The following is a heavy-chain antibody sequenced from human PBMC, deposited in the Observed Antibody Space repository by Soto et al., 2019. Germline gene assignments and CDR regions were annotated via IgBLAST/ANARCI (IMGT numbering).Heavy chain of an antibody. CDR2: ISAYNGNT. D-gene: IGHD6-13*01. V-gene: IGHV1-18*01. J-gene: IGHJ4*02. Sequence: QVQLVQSGAEVKKPGASVKVSCKASGYTFTSYGISWVRQAPGQGLEWVGWISAYNGNTNYAQKLQGRVTMTTDTSTSTVYMELRSLRSDDTAVYYCARPSLWAAGIDDYFDYWGQGTLVTVSS. CDR3: ARPSLWAAGIDDYFDY. CDR1: GYTFTSYG.